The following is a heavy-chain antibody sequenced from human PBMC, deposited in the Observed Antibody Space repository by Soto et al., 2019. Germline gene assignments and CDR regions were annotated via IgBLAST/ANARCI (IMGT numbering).Heavy chain of an antibody. V-gene: IGHV3-74*01. D-gene: IGHD4-17*01. CDR2: ASPDGSST. CDR3: ASHGSGDYFWFDP. CDR1: GFTFSNFW. J-gene: IGHJ5*02. Sequence: EGQLVESGGGLVQPGGSLRLSCAASGFTFSNFWVHWVRQAPGKGPVWVSRASPDGSSTSYADSVKGRFTISRDNAKNMLYMEMNSLRAEDTAVYYCASHGSGDYFWFDPWGQGTLVTVSS.